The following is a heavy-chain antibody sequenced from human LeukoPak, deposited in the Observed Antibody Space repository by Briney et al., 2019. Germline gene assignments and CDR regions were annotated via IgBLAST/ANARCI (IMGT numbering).Heavy chain of an antibody. CDR3: AKELRGGSIWRYYFDY. CDR1: GFIFSNHG. CDR2: ISNDGSNI. V-gene: IGHV3-30*18. Sequence: PGRSLRLSCAASGFIFSNHGMHWVRQAPGKGLEWVALISNDGSNIYYADSVKGRFTISRDNSKNTLYLQMNSLRAEDTAVYYCAKELRGGSIWRYYFDYWGQGTQVTVSS. D-gene: IGHD6-13*01. J-gene: IGHJ4*02.